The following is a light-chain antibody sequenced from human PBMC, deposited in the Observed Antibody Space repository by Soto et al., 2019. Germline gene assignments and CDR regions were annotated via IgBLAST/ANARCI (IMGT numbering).Light chain of an antibody. V-gene: IGLV2-14*01. J-gene: IGLJ3*02. CDR2: GVN. CDR1: SSDVAVYNY. Sequence: SALTQPASVSGSPGQSITISCTGTSSDVAVYNYVSWFQQHPGKAPKLIIFGVNNRPSGVSDRFSGSKSGNTASLTISRLQPEDEADYYCTSFTTTNTWVFGGGTKVTVL. CDR3: TSFTTTNTWV.